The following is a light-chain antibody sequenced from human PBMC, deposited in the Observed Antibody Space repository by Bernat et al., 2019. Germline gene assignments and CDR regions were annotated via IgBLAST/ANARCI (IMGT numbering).Light chain of an antibody. V-gene: IGLV2-23*01. CDR3: CSYATTSYV. CDR2: AGS. J-gene: IGLJ1*01. Sequence: QSALTQPASVSGSPGQSITISCTGTSSDVWRYNHVSWYQQYPGQAPKLIIYAGSERPSGVSNRFSGSKSGNTASLTISGLQAEDEADYYCCSYATTSYVFGTGTAVTAL. CDR1: SSDVWRYNH.